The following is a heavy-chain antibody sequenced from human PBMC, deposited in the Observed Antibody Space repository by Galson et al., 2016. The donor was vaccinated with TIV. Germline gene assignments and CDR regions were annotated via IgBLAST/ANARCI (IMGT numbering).Heavy chain of an antibody. V-gene: IGHV3-23*01. D-gene: IGHD3-3*01. CDR1: GFSFSNYA. CDR2: IGGSGGSP. J-gene: IGHJ4*02. Sequence: SLRLSCAASGFSFSNYAMSWVRQAPGRGLEWVSGIGGSGGSPNYGDSVKGRFTISRDNSKNIIYLQMNSLRAEDTAVYYCAKRPIITIFGAGSKYCDSWGQGTLLTVPS. CDR3: AKRPIITIFGAGSKYCDS.